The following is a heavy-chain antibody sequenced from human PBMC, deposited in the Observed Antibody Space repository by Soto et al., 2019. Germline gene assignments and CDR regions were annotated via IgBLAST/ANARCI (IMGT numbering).Heavy chain of an antibody. Sequence: SETLSLTCAVYGGSFSGYYRTWIRQPPGTGLEWIGYISDSGSTNYNPSLKTRVTISVDTSKNQFSLKLSSVTAADTAVYYCARHKPIAVAGTTYYYGMDVWGQGTTVTVSS. J-gene: IGHJ6*02. CDR3: ARHKPIAVAGTTYYYGMDV. CDR1: GGSFSGYY. V-gene: IGHV4-59*08. D-gene: IGHD6-19*01. CDR2: ISDSGST.